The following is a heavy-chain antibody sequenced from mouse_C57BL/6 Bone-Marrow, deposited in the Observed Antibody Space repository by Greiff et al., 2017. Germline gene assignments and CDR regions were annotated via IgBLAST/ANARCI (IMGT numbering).Heavy chain of an antibody. CDR1: GYAFSSSW. CDR3: ARGDYGSSHYFDY. Sequence: VKLMESGPELVKPGASVKISCKASGYAFSSSWMNWVKQRPGKGLEWIGRIYPGDGDTNYNGKFKGKATLTADKSSSTAYMQLSSLTSEDSAVYFCARGDYGSSHYFDYWGQGTTLTVSS. D-gene: IGHD1-1*01. J-gene: IGHJ2*01. V-gene: IGHV1-82*01. CDR2: IYPGDGDT.